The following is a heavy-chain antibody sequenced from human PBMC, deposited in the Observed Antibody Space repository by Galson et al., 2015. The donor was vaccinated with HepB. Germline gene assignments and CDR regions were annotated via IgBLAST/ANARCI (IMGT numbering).Heavy chain of an antibody. J-gene: IGHJ4*02. Sequence: SLRLSCAASGFTFSSQAMSWVRQAPGKGLEWVSGISGNGDDIYYADSVKGRVTISRDNPKNTLYLDLNSLRPEDTAVYYWEKGLRWGQGTLVTVSA. CDR1: GFTFSSQA. CDR3: EKGLR. V-gene: IGHV3-23*01. D-gene: IGHD4-17*01. CDR2: ISGNGDDI.